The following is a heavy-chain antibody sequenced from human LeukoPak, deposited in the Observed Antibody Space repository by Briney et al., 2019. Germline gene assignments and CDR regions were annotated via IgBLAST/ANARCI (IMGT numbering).Heavy chain of an antibody. V-gene: IGHV3-66*01. CDR2: IYSGGST. CDR1: GFTFDKYA. CDR3: AREMLDY. J-gene: IGHJ4*02. Sequence: QTGGSLRLSCAASGFTFDKYAMSWVRQAPGKGLEWVSVIYSGGSTYYADSVKGRFTISRDNSKNTLYLQMNSLRAEDTAVYYCAREMLDYWGQGTLVTVSS.